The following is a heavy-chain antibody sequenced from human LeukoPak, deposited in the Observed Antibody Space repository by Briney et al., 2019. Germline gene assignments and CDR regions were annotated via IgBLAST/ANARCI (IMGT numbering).Heavy chain of an antibody. CDR2: ISSSSSSI. Sequence: GGSLRLSCAASRFTFSDYYMSWIRQAPGKGVEWVSYISSSSSSIYYADSVKGRFTISRDNAKNSLYLQMNSLRAEDTAVYYCARASGDIVETATMGSYWGQGTLVTVSS. J-gene: IGHJ4*02. CDR1: RFTFSDYY. D-gene: IGHD5-18*01. V-gene: IGHV3-11*04. CDR3: ARASGDIVETATMGSY.